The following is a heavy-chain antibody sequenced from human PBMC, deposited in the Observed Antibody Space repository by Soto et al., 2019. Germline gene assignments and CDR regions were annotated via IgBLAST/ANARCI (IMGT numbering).Heavy chain of an antibody. CDR2: MFYTGST. CDR3: ARAGDLRYQLPARTYFPH. J-gene: IGHJ1*01. D-gene: IGHD2-2*01. CDR1: GDSISSGGYY. V-gene: IGHV4-31*03. Sequence: QVQLQESGPGLVKPSQTLSLTCIVSGDSISSGGYYWSWIRHHPGQGLEWIGYMFYTGSTYYNPSLQCRVTISGDASKNQFSLTLTSVSAADTAVYYCARAGDLRYQLPARTYFPHWGQGTLVTVSP.